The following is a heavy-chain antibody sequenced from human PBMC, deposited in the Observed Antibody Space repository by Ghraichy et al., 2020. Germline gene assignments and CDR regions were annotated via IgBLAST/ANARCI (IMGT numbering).Heavy chain of an antibody. CDR3: EVKRGWFGESLDAFDI. J-gene: IGHJ3*02. V-gene: IGHV3-48*02. Sequence: GSLRLSCVGSGFTFRGYSFNWVRQSPGQGLEWVSYIIGSGRTKSYADSVKGRFTISRDNAKNSLYLQMNSLRDEDTAVYYCEVKRGWFGESLDAFDIWGQGTMGTVSS. D-gene: IGHD3-10*01. CDR2: IIGSGRTK. CDR1: GFTFRGYS.